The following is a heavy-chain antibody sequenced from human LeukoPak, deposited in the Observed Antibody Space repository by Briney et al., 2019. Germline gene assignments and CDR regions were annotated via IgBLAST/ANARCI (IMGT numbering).Heavy chain of an antibody. V-gene: IGHV3-21*06. CDR1: GFTFTTYS. CDR3: AKRAGRGNSYLFMDV. J-gene: IGHJ6*03. Sequence: GGSLRLSCVASGFTFTTYSMNWVRQAPGKGLEWISSISSSSSYIHYADSVKGRFTISRDNANSSVELQMNSLRAEDTAVYYCAKRAGRGNSYLFMDVWGRGTTVAVSS. D-gene: IGHD4-23*01. CDR2: ISSSSSYI.